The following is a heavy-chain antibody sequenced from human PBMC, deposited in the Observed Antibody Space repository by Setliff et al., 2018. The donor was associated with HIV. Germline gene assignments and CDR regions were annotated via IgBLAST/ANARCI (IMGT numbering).Heavy chain of an antibody. CDR2: MNPNSGNT. Sequence: ASVKVSCKASGYTFSNYDINWVRQATGQGLEWVGWMNPNSGNTGYAQKFQGRVTLTRNTTISTAYMELSSLRSEDTAVYSCARGGYYDSSGYFPLSNYYYGMDVWGQGTTVTVSS. CDR1: GYTFSNYD. CDR3: ARGGYYDSSGYFPLSNYYYGMDV. D-gene: IGHD3-22*01. J-gene: IGHJ6*02. V-gene: IGHV1-8*01.